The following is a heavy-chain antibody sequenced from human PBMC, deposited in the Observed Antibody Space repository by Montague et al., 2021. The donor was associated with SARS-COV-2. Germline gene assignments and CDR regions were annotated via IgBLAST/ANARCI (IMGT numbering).Heavy chain of an antibody. V-gene: IGHV3-74*01. D-gene: IGHD3-9*01. CDR2: INSDGSST. CDR3: ARDGRYFDWLLESGQNWFDP. J-gene: IGHJ5*02. Sequence: RRLSFAASGFPFSSYWMHWVRQAPGKGLVWVSRINSDGSSTSYADSVKGRFTISRDNAKNTLYLQMNSLRAEDTAVYYCARDGRYFDWLLESGQNWFDPWGQGTLVTVSS. CDR1: GFPFSSYW.